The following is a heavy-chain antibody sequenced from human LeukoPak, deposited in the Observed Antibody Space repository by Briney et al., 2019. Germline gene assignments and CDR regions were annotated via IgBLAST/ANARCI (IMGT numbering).Heavy chain of an antibody. CDR1: GGSISSSSYY. V-gene: IGHV4-39*01. J-gene: IGHJ4*02. CDR3: ARGAWYYYGSGEGIDY. D-gene: IGHD3-10*01. Sequence: PSETLSLTCTVSGGSISSSSYYWGWIRQPPGKGLEWIGSIYYSGSTYYNPSLKSRVTISVDTSKNQFSLKLSSVTAADTAVYYCARGAWYYYGSGEGIDYWGQGTLVTVSS. CDR2: IYYSGST.